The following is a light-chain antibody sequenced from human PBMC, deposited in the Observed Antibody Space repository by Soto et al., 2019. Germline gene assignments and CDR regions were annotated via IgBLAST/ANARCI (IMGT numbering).Light chain of an antibody. CDR3: QQYNTYSGYT. CDR2: DAS. Sequence: DIQMTQSPSTLSASVGDGVTITCRASQSISSWLAWYQQKPGKAPKLLIYDASNLESGVPSRFSGSGSGTEFTLTISSLQPDDFATYYCQQYNTYSGYTFGQGTKVDIK. J-gene: IGKJ2*01. V-gene: IGKV1-5*01. CDR1: QSISSW.